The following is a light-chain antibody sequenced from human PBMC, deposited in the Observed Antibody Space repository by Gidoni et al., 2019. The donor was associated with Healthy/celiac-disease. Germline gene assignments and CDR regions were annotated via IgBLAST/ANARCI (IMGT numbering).Light chain of an antibody. CDR1: QSISSY. J-gene: IGKJ2*01. V-gene: IGKV1-39*01. CDR3: QQSYSTPRVYT. CDR2: AAS. Sequence: DIQMTQSPSSLSASVGDRVTITCRASQSISSYLNWYQQKPGKAPKLLIYAASSLHSGVPSRFSVSGSGTDFTLTISSLQPEDFATYYCQQSYSTPRVYTFGQGTKLEIK.